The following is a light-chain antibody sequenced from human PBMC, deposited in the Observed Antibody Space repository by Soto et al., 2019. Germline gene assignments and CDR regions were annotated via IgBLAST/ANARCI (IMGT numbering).Light chain of an antibody. V-gene: IGKV4-1*01. J-gene: IGKJ2*01. CDR3: HHYYIPPYT. CDR2: WAS. CDR1: QSVLYSSNNKNY. Sequence: DIVMTQSPDSLAVSLGERATINCKSSQSVLYSSNNKNYLAWYQQKPGQPPKLLIYWASTRESGVPDRFSGSGSWTDFTITISILQAEDVALSSCHHYYIPPYTFGQGTKLEIK.